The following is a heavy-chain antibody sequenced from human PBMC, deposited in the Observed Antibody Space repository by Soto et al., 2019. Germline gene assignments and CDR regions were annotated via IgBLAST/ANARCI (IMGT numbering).Heavy chain of an antibody. V-gene: IGHV4-31*03. J-gene: IGHJ4*02. CDR3: ARVLRPYYYDSSGYFFDY. Sequence: SETLSLTCTVSGGSISSGGYYWSWIRQHPGKGLEWIGYIYYSGSTYYNPSLKSRVTISVDTSKNQFSLKLSSVTAADTAVYYCARVLRPYYYDSSGYFFDYWGQGTLVTVSS. D-gene: IGHD3-22*01. CDR1: GGSISSGGYY. CDR2: IYYSGST.